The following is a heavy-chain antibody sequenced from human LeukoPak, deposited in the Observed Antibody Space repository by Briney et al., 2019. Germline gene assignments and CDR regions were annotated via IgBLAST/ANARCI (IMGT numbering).Heavy chain of an antibody. CDR3: ARDRDDILTGSLDYYYGMDV. CDR1: GFTFSSYA. J-gene: IGHJ6*04. V-gene: IGHV3-30*04. CDR2: ISYDGSNK. Sequence: GRSLRLSCAASGFTFSSYAMHWVRQAPGKGLEWVAVISYDGSNKYYADSVKGRFTISRDNSKNTLYLQMNSLRAEDPAVYYCARDRDDILTGSLDYYYGMDVWGKGTTVTVSS. D-gene: IGHD3-9*01.